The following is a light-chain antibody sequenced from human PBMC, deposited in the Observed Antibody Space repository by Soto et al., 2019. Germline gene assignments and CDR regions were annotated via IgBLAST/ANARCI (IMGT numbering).Light chain of an antibody. V-gene: IGLV2-23*02. CDR2: EVS. CDR1: SSDVGSYNL. J-gene: IGLJ1*01. Sequence: QSVLTQPASVSGSPGQSITISCTGTSSDVGSYNLVSWYQQRPGKAPKLMIYEVSKRPSGVSNRFSGSKSGNTASLTISGLQAEDEADYYCCSYAGSSTFEVFGTGTKVT. CDR3: CSYAGSSTFEV.